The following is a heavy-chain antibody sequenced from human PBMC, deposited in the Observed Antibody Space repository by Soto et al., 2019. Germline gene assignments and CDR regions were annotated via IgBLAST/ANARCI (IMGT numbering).Heavy chain of an antibody. CDR3: ATADSGYKFGY. CDR1: GNTFPIYT. CDR2: ISIYTGNT. J-gene: IGHJ4*02. V-gene: IGHV1-18*04. D-gene: IGHD5-12*01. Sequence: QVQLVQSGDELKKPGASVKVSCKPSGNTFPIYTIGWVRQAPGRGLEWMGWISIYTGNTNYVEKVQGRITMTTDRATNTVYMELRSLRSDVTAVYFCATADSGYKFGYWGQGTRVSVSS.